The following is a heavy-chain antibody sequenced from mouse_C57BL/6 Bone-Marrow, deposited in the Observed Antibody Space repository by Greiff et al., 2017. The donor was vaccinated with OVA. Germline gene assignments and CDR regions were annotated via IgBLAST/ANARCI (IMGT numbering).Heavy chain of an antibody. D-gene: IGHD2-4*01. CDR1: GFNIKDDY. CDR2: IDPENGDT. J-gene: IGHJ3*01. Sequence: EVKVEESGAELVRPGASVKLSCTASGFNIKDDYMHWVKQRPEQGLEWIGWIDPENGDTEYASKFQGKATITADTSSNTAYLQLSSLTSEDTAVYYCTTGLGGFAYWGQGTLVTVSA. V-gene: IGHV14-4*01. CDR3: TTGLGGFAY.